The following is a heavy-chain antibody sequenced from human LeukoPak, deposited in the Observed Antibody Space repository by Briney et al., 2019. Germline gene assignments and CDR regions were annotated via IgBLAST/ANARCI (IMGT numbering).Heavy chain of an antibody. V-gene: IGHV3-21*01. CDR2: MRSSSRHI. D-gene: IGHD3-10*01. CDR1: GFTFSSYA. J-gene: IGHJ4*02. Sequence: GGSLRLSCAASGFTFSSYAMHWVRQAPGKGLEWVSSMRSSSRHIYYADSVQGRFTISRDNAKNSLYLQMNSLRAEDTAVYYCARGRGLPGPLDYWGQGTLVTVSS. CDR3: ARGRGLPGPLDY.